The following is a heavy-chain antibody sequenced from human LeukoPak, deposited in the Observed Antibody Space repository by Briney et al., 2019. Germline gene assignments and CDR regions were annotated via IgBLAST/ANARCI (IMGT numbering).Heavy chain of an antibody. CDR1: GYTFTSYG. CDR3: ARDLMNYVWGSYRDY. J-gene: IGHJ4*02. Sequence: AASVKVSCKASGYTFTSYGISWVRQAPGQGLEWMGWISAYNGNTNYAQKLQGRVTMTTDTSTSTAYMGLRSLRSDDTAVYYCARDLMNYVWGSYRDYWGQGTLVTVSS. D-gene: IGHD3-16*02. V-gene: IGHV1-18*01. CDR2: ISAYNGNT.